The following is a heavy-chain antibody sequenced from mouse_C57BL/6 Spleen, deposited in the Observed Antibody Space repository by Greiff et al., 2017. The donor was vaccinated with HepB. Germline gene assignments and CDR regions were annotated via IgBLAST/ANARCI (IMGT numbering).Heavy chain of an antibody. CDR3: ARHLWDDAY. J-gene: IGHJ3*01. D-gene: IGHD4-1*01. V-gene: IGHV5-12*01. Sequence: EVKVEESGGGLVQPGGSLKLSCAASGFTFSDYYMYWVRQTPEKRLEWVAYISNGGGSTYYPDTVKGRFTISRDNAKNTLYLQMSRLKSEDTAMYYCARHLWDDAYWGQGILVTVSA. CDR1: GFTFSDYY. CDR2: ISNGGGST.